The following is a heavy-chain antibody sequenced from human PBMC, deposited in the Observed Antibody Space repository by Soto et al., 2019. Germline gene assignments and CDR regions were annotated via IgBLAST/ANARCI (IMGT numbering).Heavy chain of an antibody. Sequence: ASVKVSCQASGYTFTSYAMHWVRQAPGQRLEWMGWINAGNGNTKYSQKFQGRVTITRDTSASTDYMELSSLRYKDTGVYYCARGYDSSGYRGGYFDYWGKGTLAPVSS. CDR1: GYTFTSYA. CDR3: ARGYDSSGYRGGYFDY. CDR2: INAGNGNT. D-gene: IGHD3-22*01. V-gene: IGHV1-3*01. J-gene: IGHJ4*02.